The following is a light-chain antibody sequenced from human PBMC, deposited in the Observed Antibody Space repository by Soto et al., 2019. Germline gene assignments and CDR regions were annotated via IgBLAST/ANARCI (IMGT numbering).Light chain of an antibody. CDR1: KSISSN. CDR2: AAS. J-gene: IGKJ4*01. V-gene: IGKV1-39*01. Sequence: DIPMTQSPSSLSASVGDRVTIPGRASKSISSNLNWYQQKPGKAPKLLIYAASSLQSGVPSRFSGSGSGTDFTLTISSLQPEDFATYYCQQSYSTPLTFGGGTKVEIK. CDR3: QQSYSTPLT.